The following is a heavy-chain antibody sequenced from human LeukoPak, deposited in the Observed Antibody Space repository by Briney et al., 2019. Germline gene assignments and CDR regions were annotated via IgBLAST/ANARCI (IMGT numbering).Heavy chain of an antibody. CDR3: AKESEIQLWLMGY. V-gene: IGHV3-23*01. Sequence: GGSLRLSCAASGFTFSSYAMSWVRQAPGKGLEWVSAISNSGVSTYYADSVKGRFTISRDNSKNTLYLQMNSLRAEDTAVYYCAKESEIQLWLMGYCGQGTLVTVSS. CDR1: GFTFSSYA. CDR2: ISNSGVST. J-gene: IGHJ4*02. D-gene: IGHD5-18*01.